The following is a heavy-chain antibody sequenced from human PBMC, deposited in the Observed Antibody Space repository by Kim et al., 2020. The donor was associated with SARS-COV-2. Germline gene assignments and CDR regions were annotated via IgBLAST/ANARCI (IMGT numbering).Heavy chain of an antibody. Sequence: GGSLRLSCAASGFTFSSYAMRWVRQAPGKGLEWVAVISYDGSNKNYAAAVRRRFTTSRDKNKNTLYLQMNSLRGEDTALYYGARDPWARLRGVTYSYDGMDVWGQGTTVTVSS. V-gene: IGHV3-30-3*01. CDR2: ISYDGSNK. J-gene: IGHJ6*02. CDR3: ARDPWARLRGVTYSYDGMDV. CDR1: GFTFSSYA. D-gene: IGHD3-10*01.